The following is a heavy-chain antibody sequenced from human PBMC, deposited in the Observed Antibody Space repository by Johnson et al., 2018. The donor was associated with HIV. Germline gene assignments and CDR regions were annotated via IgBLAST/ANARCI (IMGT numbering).Heavy chain of an antibody. D-gene: IGHD2/OR15-2a*01. CDR3: AREVVLRGAFDI. CDR2: ISYDGSNK. Sequence: QVQLVESGGGVVQPGRSLRLSCAASGFTFSVYPMHWVRQAPGKGLEWVAVISYDGSNKYYADSVKGRFTISRDNSKNTLYLQMNSLRAEDTAVYYCAREVVLRGAFDIWGQGTMVTVSS. J-gene: IGHJ3*02. V-gene: IGHV3-30-3*01. CDR1: GFTFSVYP.